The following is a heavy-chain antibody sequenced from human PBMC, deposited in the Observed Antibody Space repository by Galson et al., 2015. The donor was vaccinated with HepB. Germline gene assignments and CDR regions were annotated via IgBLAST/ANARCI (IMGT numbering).Heavy chain of an antibody. J-gene: IGHJ4*02. Sequence: SLRLSCAASGFAFSRHGMHWVRQAPGKGLEWVAVISYDGSNQYYADSVKGRFTISRDNSKNTLYLQMTSLRAEDTAVYYCAKLVGGSESDQYQPSGYWGQRALVPVSS. D-gene: IGHD3-10*01. CDR2: ISYDGSNQ. V-gene: IGHV3-30*18. CDR3: AKLVGGSESDQYQPSGY. CDR1: GFAFSRHG.